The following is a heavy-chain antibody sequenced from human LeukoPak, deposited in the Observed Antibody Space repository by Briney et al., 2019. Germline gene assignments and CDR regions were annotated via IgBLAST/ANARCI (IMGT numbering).Heavy chain of an antibody. Sequence: GGSLRLSCAASGFTFSSYVMSWVRQAPGKGLEWVSAISGSGGSTYYADSVKGRFTISRDNSKNTLYLQMNGLRAEDTAVYYCAKGPRGYYYRWGQGTLVTVSS. J-gene: IGHJ5*02. D-gene: IGHD3-22*01. CDR2: ISGSGGST. V-gene: IGHV3-23*01. CDR1: GFTFSSYV. CDR3: AKGPRGYYYR.